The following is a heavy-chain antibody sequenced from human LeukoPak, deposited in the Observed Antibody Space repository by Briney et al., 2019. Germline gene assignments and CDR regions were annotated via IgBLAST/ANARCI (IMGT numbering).Heavy chain of an antibody. D-gene: IGHD2-2*01. CDR1: GYSFTSYW. V-gene: IGHV5-51*01. Sequence: GESLKISCKGSGYSFTSYWIGWVRQMPGKGLEWMGIIYPGDSDTRYSPSFQGQVTISADKSISTAYLQWSSLKASDTAMYYCARSVVVPAAYDAFDIWGQGTMVTVSS. CDR3: ARSVVVPAAYDAFDI. J-gene: IGHJ3*02. CDR2: IYPGDSDT.